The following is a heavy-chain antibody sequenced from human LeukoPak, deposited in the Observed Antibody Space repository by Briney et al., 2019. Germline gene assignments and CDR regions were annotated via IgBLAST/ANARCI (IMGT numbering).Heavy chain of an antibody. J-gene: IGHJ1*01. V-gene: IGHV3-11*05. CDR3: ARDLSKYAENYGGNPAKYFQH. CDR1: GFTFSDYY. CDR2: ISSSSSYT. Sequence: PEGSLRLSCAASGFTFSDYYMSWIRQAPGKGLEWVSYISSSSSYTNYADSVKGRFTISRDIASNSLYLQMNSLSAEDTAVYYCARDLSKYAENYGGNPAKYFQHWCQDSPLIVSS. D-gene: IGHD4-23*01.